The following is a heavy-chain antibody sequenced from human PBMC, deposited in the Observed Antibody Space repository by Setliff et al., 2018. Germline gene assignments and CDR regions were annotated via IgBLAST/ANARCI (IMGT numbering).Heavy chain of an antibody. V-gene: IGHV4-38-2*02. D-gene: IGHD6-19*01. CDR2: IYHSGSA. CDR1: GYSISSGYY. CDR3: AREQWPDPPGYYYMDV. J-gene: IGHJ6*03. Sequence: SETLSLTCAVSGYSISSGYYWGWIRQPPGKGLEWIGSIYHSGSANYNPSLKSRVTMSIDTSKNQFSLKLNSVTAADMAVYYCAREQWPDPPGYYYMDVWAKGTTVTVSS.